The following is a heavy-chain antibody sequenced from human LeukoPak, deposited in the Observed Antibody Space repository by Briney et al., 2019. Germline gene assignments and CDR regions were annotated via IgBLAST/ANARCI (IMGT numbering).Heavy chain of an antibody. D-gene: IGHD3-10*01. CDR3: ARGGYYGSGNDFRFDP. Sequence: PSETLSLACTVSGGSISSSSYYWGWIRQPPGKGLEWIGYIYYSGSTNYKPSLKSRVTISVDTSKNQFSLKLSSVTAADTAVYYCARGGYYGSGNDFRFDPWGQGTLVTVSS. CDR2: IYYSGST. CDR1: GGSISSSSYY. J-gene: IGHJ5*02. V-gene: IGHV4-61*05.